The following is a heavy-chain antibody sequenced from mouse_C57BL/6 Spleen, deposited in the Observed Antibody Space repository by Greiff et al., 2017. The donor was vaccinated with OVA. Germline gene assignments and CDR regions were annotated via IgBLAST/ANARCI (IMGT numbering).Heavy chain of an antibody. CDR3: ARQGNYDYDSYAMDY. CDR2: IYPGSGNT. D-gene: IGHD2-4*01. V-gene: IGHV1-76*01. J-gene: IGHJ4*01. CDR1: GYTFTDYY. Sequence: VQLQQSGAELVRPGASVKLSCKASGYTFTDYYINWVKQRPGQGLEWIARIYPGSGNTYYNEKFKGKATLTAEKSSSTAYMQLSSLTSEDSAVYFGARQGNYDYDSYAMDYWGQGTSVTVSS.